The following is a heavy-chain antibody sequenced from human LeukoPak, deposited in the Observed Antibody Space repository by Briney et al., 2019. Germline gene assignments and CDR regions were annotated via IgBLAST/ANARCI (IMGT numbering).Heavy chain of an antibody. CDR3: ARSTRGETEVALGEYFQR. CDR2: ISSSGSTI. V-gene: IGHV3-11*01. D-gene: IGHD3-16*01. J-gene: IGHJ1*01. Sequence: KTGGSLRLSCAASGFTFSDYYKSWIRQAPGKGGEWVSYISSSGSTIYYADSVKGRFTISRDNAQNSLSLQMNSVRAEDTAVYCCARSTRGETEVALGEYFQRWGQGTLVTAS. CDR1: GFTFSDYY.